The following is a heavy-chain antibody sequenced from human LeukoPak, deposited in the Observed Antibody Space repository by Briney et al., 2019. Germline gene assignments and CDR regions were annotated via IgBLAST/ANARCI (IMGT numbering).Heavy chain of an antibody. CDR3: TTGIFDY. Sequence: QPGGSLRLSCAVSGFTFSDHYMDWVRQAAGKGLEWVGRSRNKDHRFSTEYAASVNGRFSISRDESKNSLFLQMNSLKTEDTAVYYCTTGIFDYWGQGTLVTVSS. J-gene: IGHJ4*02. V-gene: IGHV3-72*01. CDR1: GFTFSDHY. CDR2: SRNKDHRFST. D-gene: IGHD1-14*01.